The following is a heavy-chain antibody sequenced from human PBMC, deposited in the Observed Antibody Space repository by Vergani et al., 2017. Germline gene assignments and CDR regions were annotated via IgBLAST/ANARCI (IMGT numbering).Heavy chain of an antibody. J-gene: IGHJ5*02. Sequence: ELQLVESGGGLVQPGGSLRLSCAASGSTASGKYMTWVRQAPGKGLEWVSHIYSGDETNYADSVKSRVTISRDTYKNTLLLKINNLRVEDTAVYYCARGNYFGSGTYVHPLGQGTLVTVSS. CDR3: ARGNYFGSGTYVHP. D-gene: IGHD3-10*01. V-gene: IGHV3-66*02. CDR2: IYSGDET. CDR1: GSTASGKY.